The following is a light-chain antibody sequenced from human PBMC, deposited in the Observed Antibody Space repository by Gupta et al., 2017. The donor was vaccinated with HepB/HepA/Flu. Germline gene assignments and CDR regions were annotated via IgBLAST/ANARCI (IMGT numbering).Light chain of an antibody. J-gene: IGLJ2*01. CDR2: AKN. V-gene: IGLV3-19*01. CDR1: SLRNYY. CDR3: NSRDSSGNHVV. Sequence: SSELTQDPAVSVALGQTVRITCQGDSLRNYYANWYQQKPGQAPVLVIYAKNNRPSGIPDRFPGSSSGNTASLTITGAQAEDEADYYCNSRDSSGNHVVFGGGTKLTVL.